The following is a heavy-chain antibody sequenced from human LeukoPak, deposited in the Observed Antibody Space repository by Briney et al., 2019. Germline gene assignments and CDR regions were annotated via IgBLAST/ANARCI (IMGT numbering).Heavy chain of an antibody. J-gene: IGHJ4*02. CDR1: GFTFSSYW. Sequence: PGGSLRLSCAASGFTFSSYWMSLVRQAPGKGLEWVGNIKQDGSETYFVDSVKGRFTISRDNAKNSLYLQMNSLRAEDTAVYYCARDAMSRTADYWGQGTLVTVSS. CDR2: IKQDGSET. CDR3: ARDAMSRTADY. D-gene: IGHD2-2*01. V-gene: IGHV3-7*01.